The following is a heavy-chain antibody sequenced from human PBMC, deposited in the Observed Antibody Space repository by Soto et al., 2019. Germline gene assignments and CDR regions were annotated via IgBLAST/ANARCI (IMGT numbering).Heavy chain of an antibody. Sequence: GGSLRLSCAVSGFTFSSYGMHWVRQAPGKGLEWVAVISYDGSNKYYADSVKGRFTISRDNSKNTLYLQMNSLRAEDTAVYYCAKLGYYDSSAGGDFDYWGQGTLVTVSS. CDR1: GFTFSSYG. CDR3: AKLGYYDSSAGGDFDY. J-gene: IGHJ4*02. D-gene: IGHD3-22*01. V-gene: IGHV3-30*18. CDR2: ISYDGSNK.